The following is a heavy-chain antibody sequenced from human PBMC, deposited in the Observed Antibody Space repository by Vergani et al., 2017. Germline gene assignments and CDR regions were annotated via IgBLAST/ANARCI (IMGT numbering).Heavy chain of an antibody. Sequence: QVQLQESGPGLVKPSQTLSLTCSVSGDSISSVVHYWNWTRQHPGKGLEWIGYIYSTGSTHHNPSPGMRSNMTVDTSKNQFSLKLNSVTAADRAMYCCAGMGGYDEGDAFRIGYFDAWGPGILVTVSS. CDR2: IYSTGST. J-gene: IGHJ4*02. D-gene: IGHD3-22*01. CDR3: AGMGGYDEGDAFRIGYFDA. V-gene: IGHV4-31*03. CDR1: GDSISSVVHY.